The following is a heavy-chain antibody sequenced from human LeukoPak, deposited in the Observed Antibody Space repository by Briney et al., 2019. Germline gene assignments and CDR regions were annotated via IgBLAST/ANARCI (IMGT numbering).Heavy chain of an antibody. CDR1: GYTFTNYG. V-gene: IGHV1-18*01. CDR2: ISSFNDNT. Sequence: ASVKVSCKASGYTFTNYGISWVRQAPGQGLEWMGWISSFNDNTNYAQKLQGRVTMTTDTSRSTAYMELRSPRSDDTAVYYCARSLLPFGIVADHDAFDVWGQGTMVTVSS. CDR3: ARSLLPFGIVADHDAFDV. D-gene: IGHD1-26*01. J-gene: IGHJ3*01.